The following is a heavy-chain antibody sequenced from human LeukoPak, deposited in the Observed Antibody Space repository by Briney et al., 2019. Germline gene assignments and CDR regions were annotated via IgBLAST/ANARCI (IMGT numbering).Heavy chain of an antibody. CDR1: GGSISSSSYY. CDR2: IYYSGST. Sequence: PSETLSLTCTVSGGSISSSSYYWGWIRQPPGKGLEWIGSIYYSGSTYYNPSLKSRVTISVDTSKNQFSLKLSSVTAADTAVYYCARQARRGGSYSRERKNFDYWGQGTLVTVSS. CDR3: ARQARRGGSYSRERKNFDY. V-gene: IGHV4-39*01. J-gene: IGHJ4*02. D-gene: IGHD1-26*01.